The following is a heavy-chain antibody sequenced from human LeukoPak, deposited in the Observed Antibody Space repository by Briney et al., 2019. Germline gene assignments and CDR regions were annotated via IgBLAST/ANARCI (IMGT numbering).Heavy chain of an antibody. CDR1: GFTFSSYA. CDR2: ISGSGGST. J-gene: IGHJ4*02. V-gene: IGHV3-23*01. CDR3: AKVAYYDILTVIYYFDY. D-gene: IGHD3-9*01. Sequence: PGGSLRLSCAASGFTFSSYAMSWVRQAPGKGLEWVSAISGSGGSTYYADSVKGWFTISRDNSKNTLYLQMNSLRAEDTAVYYCAKVAYYDILTVIYYFDYWGQGTLVTVSS.